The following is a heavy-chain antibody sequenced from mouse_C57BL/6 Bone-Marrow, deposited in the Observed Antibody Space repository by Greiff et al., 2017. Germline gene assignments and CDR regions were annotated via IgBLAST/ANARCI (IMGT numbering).Heavy chain of an antibody. Sequence: VQLQQPGAELVKPGASVKLSCKASGYTFTSYWMHWVKQRPGQGLEWIGMIHPNSGSTNYNEKFKSKATLTVDKSSSTAYMQLSSLTSEDSAVYYCARGDYGSSSLYFDVGGTGTTVTVSS. CDR2: IHPNSGST. CDR1: GYTFTSYW. D-gene: IGHD1-1*01. J-gene: IGHJ1*03. CDR3: ARGDYGSSSLYFDV. V-gene: IGHV1-64*01.